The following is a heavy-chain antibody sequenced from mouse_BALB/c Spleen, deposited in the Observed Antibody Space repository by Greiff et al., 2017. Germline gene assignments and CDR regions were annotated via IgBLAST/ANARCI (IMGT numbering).Heavy chain of an antibody. Sequence: EVQGVESGGGLVKPGGSLKLSCAASGFTFSGYAMSWVRQTPEKRLEWVASISSGGSTYYPDSVKGRFTISRDNARNILYLQMSSLRSEDTAMYYCARRGGYYHAMDYWGQGTSVTVSS. CDR2: ISSGGST. V-gene: IGHV5-6-5*01. D-gene: IGHD2-2*01. CDR1: GFTFSGYA. CDR3: ARRGGYYHAMDY. J-gene: IGHJ4*01.